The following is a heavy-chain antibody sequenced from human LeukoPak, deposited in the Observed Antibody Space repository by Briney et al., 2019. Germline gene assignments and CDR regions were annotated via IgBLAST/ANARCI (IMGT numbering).Heavy chain of an antibody. J-gene: IGHJ4*02. D-gene: IGHD1-1*01. V-gene: IGHV1-2*06. CDR1: GYIFTGYY. CDR2: INPNSGGT. Sequence: ASVKVSCKASGYIFTGYYMHWVRQAPGQGLEWVGRINPNSGGTNYAQKFQGRVTMTRDTSISTAYMELSSLMSDDTAMYYCATTYSTVFDYWGQGTLVTVSS. CDR3: ATTYSTVFDY.